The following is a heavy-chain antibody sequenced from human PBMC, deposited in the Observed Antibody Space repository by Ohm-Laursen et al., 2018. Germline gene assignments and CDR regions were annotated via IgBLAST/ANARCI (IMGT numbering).Heavy chain of an antibody. D-gene: IGHD6-19*01. Sequence: SLRLSCAASGFTFSSYWMHWVRQAPGKGLVWVSRINTDGSSTNYADSVKGRFTISRDNAKNTLYLQMNSLRADDTAVYYCTVDGLAPFDFWGQGTMVTVSS. CDR3: TVDGLAPFDF. CDR1: GFTFSSYW. V-gene: IGHV3-74*01. CDR2: INTDGSST. J-gene: IGHJ3*01.